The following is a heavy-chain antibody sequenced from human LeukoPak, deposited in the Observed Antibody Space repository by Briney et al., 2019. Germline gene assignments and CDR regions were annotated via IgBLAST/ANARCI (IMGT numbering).Heavy chain of an antibody. V-gene: IGHV3-7*01. CDR2: IKQDGSEK. CDR3: ARDVGGVLVPAAPNWFDP. J-gene: IGHJ5*02. D-gene: IGHD2-2*01. CDR1: GFIFSNYW. Sequence: GGSLRLSCAASGFIFSNYWMSWFRQAPGKGLEWVANIKQDGSEKYYVDSVKVRFTISRDNANNSLYLQMNSLRVEDTAVYYCARDVGGVLVPAAPNWFDPWGQGTLVTVSS.